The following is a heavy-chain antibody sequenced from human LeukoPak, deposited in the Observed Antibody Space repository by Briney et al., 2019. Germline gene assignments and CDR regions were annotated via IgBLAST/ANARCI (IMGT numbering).Heavy chain of an antibody. CDR2: IYYSGST. D-gene: IGHD3-10*01. Sequence: SETLSLTCTVSGGSINSSIYHWGWIRQPPGKGLEWIGNIYYSGSTYYNPSLKSRVTISVDTSKNQFSLKLSSVTAADTAVYYCARDRPDYYYGSGSDGLNLDYWGQGTLVTVSS. CDR3: ARDRPDYYYGSGSDGLNLDY. CDR1: GGSINSSIYH. J-gene: IGHJ4*02. V-gene: IGHV4-39*07.